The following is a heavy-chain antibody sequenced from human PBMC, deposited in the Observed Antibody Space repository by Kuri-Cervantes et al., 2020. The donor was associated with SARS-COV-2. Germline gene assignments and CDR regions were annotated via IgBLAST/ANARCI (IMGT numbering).Heavy chain of an antibody. CDR1: GASISRFY. V-gene: IGHV4-4*07. D-gene: IGHD3-3*01. CDR3: ARVDKKGLTVTGLYYDLWGGFLGYMDV. J-gene: IGHJ6*03. CDR2: IYTSDST. Sequence: GSLRLSCTVSGASISRFYWNWIRQPAGKELEWIGRIYTSDSTDYNPSLKSRVTMSVDTSRNQVSLKLSSVTAADTAVYHCARVDKKGLTVTGLYYDLWGGFLGYMDVRGKGTTVTVSS.